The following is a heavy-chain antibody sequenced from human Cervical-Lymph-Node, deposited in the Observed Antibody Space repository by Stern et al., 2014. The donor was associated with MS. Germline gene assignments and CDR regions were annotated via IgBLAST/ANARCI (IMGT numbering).Heavy chain of an antibody. CDR1: GYTFTSYA. CDR3: TRVYWSPYGMDV. CDR2: IDTGNGRT. V-gene: IGHV1-3*04. Sequence: QVQLVESGAEVKKPGASVEISCKTSGYTFTSYAIHWVRQAPGQRLEWMGGIDTGNGRTEFSQQFLARLTFTRETPASTVHMELSSLRSKDTAVYYCTRVYWSPYGMDVWGQGTTVTVSS. D-gene: IGHD2-8*02. J-gene: IGHJ6*02.